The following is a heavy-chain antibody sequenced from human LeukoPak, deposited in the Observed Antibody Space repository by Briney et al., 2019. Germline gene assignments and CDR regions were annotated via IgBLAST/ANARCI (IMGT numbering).Heavy chain of an antibody. CDR1: GGSISSSNYY. D-gene: IGHD4-11*01. Sequence: SETLSLTCTVSGGSISSSNYYWTWIRQSPGKGLEWIGYVFYSGTTNYNPSLRSRATISLDTSKTQFSLKLRSVAAADTAVYYCARSYSNYYSYYYMDVWGTGTTVTVSS. CDR3: ARSYSNYYSYYYMDV. CDR2: VFYSGTT. V-gene: IGHV4-61*01. J-gene: IGHJ6*03.